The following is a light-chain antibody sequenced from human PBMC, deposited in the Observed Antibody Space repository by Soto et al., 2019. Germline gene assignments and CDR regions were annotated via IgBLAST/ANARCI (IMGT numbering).Light chain of an antibody. Sequence: EIVMTQSPATLSVSPGERATLSGRASQSISSNLAWYQQKPGQAPRLLIYGASSRAAGIPDRFSGSGSGTDFTLTISGLEPEDFAVYYCQQYGSSLTWTFGQGTKVEIQ. CDR2: GAS. V-gene: IGKV3-20*01. CDR1: QSISSN. CDR3: QQYGSSLTWT. J-gene: IGKJ1*01.